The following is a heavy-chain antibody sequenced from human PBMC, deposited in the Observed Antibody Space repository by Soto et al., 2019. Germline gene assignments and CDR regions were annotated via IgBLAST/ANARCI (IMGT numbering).Heavy chain of an antibody. D-gene: IGHD6-19*01. J-gene: IGHJ6*02. CDR1: GFTFSNNA. V-gene: IGHV3-23*01. CDR2: ISGTGYGT. Sequence: EVQLLESGGGLAQPGGSLRLSCAASGFTFSNNAMNWVLQAPGTGLEGVSGISGTGYGTYYADSVKGRFTISRDSSNNTLYLQMNSLRGEDTAIYYCAKARQAQSHYYYGMDVWGQGTPVTVSS. CDR3: AKARQAQSHYYYGMDV.